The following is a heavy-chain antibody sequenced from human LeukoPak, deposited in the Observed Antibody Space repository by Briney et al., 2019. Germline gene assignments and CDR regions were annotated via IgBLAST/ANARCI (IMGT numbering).Heavy chain of an antibody. CDR3: ARERGYYYGSGSYFWFDP. CDR1: GGSISSYY. V-gene: IGHV4-4*07. CDR2: IYTSGST. Sequence: SETLSLTCTVSGGSISSYYWSWIRQPGWKGLEWIGRIYTSGSTNYNPSLKGRVTISVDKSKNQFSLKLSSVTAADTAVYYCARERGYYYGSGSYFWFDPWGQGTLVTVSS. J-gene: IGHJ5*02. D-gene: IGHD3-10*01.